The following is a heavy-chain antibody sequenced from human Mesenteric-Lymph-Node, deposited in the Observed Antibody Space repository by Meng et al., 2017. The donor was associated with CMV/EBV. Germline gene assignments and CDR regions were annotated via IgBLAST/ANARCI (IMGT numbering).Heavy chain of an antibody. CDR2: IGGSGGST. J-gene: IGHJ6*02. V-gene: IGHV3-23*01. CDR3: AKGYGMDV. Sequence: GESLKISCTASGFTFSSYAMTWVRQGPGKGLEWVSVIGGSGGSTYYADSVKGRFTISRDNAKSSLHLQMNSLRAEDTAVYYCAKGYGMDVWGQGTTVTVSS. CDR1: GFTFSSYA.